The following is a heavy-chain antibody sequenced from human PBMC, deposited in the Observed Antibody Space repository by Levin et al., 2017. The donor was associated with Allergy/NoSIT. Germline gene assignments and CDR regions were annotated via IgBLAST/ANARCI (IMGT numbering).Heavy chain of an antibody. V-gene: IGHV3-33*01. CDR1: GFSFSNFA. D-gene: IGHD2/OR15-2a*01. Sequence: PGGSLRLSCAASGFSFSNFAVHWVRQVSGKGLEWMAVIWFDGSDKYYADSVKGRFTISRDNSKNTLYLLMNSLGVEDTGTYYCARGPAATYDSMRYFDYWGQGTPVTVSS. CDR3: ARGPAATYDSMRYFDY. J-gene: IGHJ4*02. CDR2: IWFDGSDK.